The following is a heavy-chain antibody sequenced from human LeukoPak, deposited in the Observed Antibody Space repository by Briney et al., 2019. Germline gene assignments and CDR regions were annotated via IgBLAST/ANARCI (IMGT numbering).Heavy chain of an antibody. CDR1: GYTFTNFG. Sequence: GASVKVSCKASGYTFTNFGVGWVRQAPGQGLEWMGWINPNSGGTNYAQKFQGRVTMTRDTSISTAYMELSRLRSDDTAVYYCARDLVAGTGNWFDPWGQGTLVTVSS. D-gene: IGHD6-19*01. CDR2: INPNSGGT. CDR3: ARDLVAGTGNWFDP. J-gene: IGHJ5*02. V-gene: IGHV1-2*02.